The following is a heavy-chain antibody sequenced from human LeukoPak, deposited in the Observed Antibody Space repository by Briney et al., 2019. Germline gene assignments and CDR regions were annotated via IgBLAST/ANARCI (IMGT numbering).Heavy chain of an antibody. CDR2: ISAYNGNT. J-gene: IGHJ4*02. V-gene: IGHV1-18*01. CDR1: GGTFSSYA. Sequence: ASVKVSCKASGGTFSSYAISWVRQAPGQGLEWMGWISAYNGNTNYAQKLQGRVTMTTDTSTSTAYMELRSLRSDDTAVYYCASSLSIAVAGTFDYWGQGTLVTVSS. D-gene: IGHD6-19*01. CDR3: ASSLSIAVAGTFDY.